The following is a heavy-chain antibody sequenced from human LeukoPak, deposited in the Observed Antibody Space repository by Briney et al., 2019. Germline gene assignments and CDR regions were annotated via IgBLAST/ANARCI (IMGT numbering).Heavy chain of an antibody. J-gene: IGHJ6*03. V-gene: IGHV1-8*03. CDR1: GYTFTGYY. Sequence: GASVKVSCKASGYTFTGYYMHWVRQAPGQGLEWMGWINPNSGNTGYAQKFQGRVTITRNTSISTAYMELSSLRSEDTAVYYCARVALYYDFWSGYSSPYYYYMDVWGKGITVTVSS. CDR3: ARVALYYDFWSGYSSPYYYYMDV. CDR2: INPNSGNT. D-gene: IGHD3-3*01.